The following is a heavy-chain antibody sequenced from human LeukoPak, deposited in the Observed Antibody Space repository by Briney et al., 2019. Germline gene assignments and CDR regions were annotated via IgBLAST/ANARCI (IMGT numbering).Heavy chain of an antibody. V-gene: IGHV1-18*01. Sequence: AASVKVSCKASGYTFTSYGISWVRQAPGQGLERMGWISAYNGNTNYAQKLQGRVTMTTDTSTSTACMELRSLRSDDTAVYYCARDNPYYGDYFDYWGQGTLVTVSS. D-gene: IGHD4-17*01. CDR3: ARDNPYYGDYFDY. J-gene: IGHJ4*02. CDR2: ISAYNGNT. CDR1: GYTFTSYG.